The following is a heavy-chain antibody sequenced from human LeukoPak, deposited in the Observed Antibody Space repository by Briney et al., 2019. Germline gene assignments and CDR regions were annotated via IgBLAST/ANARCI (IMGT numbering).Heavy chain of an antibody. CDR1: GFTFGSHA. D-gene: IGHD5-12*01. CDR3: ATSGYSGYDRPS. CDR2: IRSDTGT. V-gene: IGHV3-23*01. J-gene: IGHJ5*02. Sequence: GGSLRLSCVASGFTFGSHAMAWVRHTPEKGLEWVSVIRSDTGTDYADSVKGRFTVSRDNSKNKLYLQMNSLRAEDTALYYCATSGYSGYDRPSWGQGTLV.